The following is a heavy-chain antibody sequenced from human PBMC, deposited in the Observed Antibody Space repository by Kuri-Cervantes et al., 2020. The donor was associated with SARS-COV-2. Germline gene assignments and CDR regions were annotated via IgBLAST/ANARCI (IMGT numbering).Heavy chain of an antibody. CDR3: VRDGDHWNFDY. CDR1: GFTFSGHW. CDR2: INPDGSYT. Sequence: LSLTCAASGFTFSGHWIHWVRQAPGKGLVWVSRINPDGSYTNNADSVKGRFTLSRDNAKNMLFLQMNSLRAEGTAVYYCVRDGDHWNFDYWGQGTLVTVSS. J-gene: IGHJ4*02. V-gene: IGHV3-74*01. D-gene: IGHD1-1*01.